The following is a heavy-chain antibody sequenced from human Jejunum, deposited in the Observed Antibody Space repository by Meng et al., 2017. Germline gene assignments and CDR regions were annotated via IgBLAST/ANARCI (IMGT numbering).Heavy chain of an antibody. J-gene: IGHJ4*02. CDR3: AAREYVCVTATVY. D-gene: IGHD2-21*02. CDR1: GYRFTNYW. Sequence: GESLKISCKASGYRFTNYWIGWVRQLPGKGLEWMGIFNPADSDVQYSLSVKGQVTNSADKSITTAYLQWSSLQASDTAMYYCAAREYVCVTATVYWGQGTLVTVSS. CDR2: FNPADSDV. V-gene: IGHV5-51*01.